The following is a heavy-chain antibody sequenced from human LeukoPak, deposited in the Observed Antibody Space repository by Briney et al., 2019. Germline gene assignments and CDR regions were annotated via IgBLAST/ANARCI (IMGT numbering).Heavy chain of an antibody. Sequence: SDTLSLTRTVSGGSISSYYWSCIRQPPGKRLEWIGYIYYRGSTNYNPSLKSRVTICEDTSKKHFSLKLRSVTAADTGVYYCARETYYYDSSGPFEGWGQGTLVTVSS. J-gene: IGHJ4*02. D-gene: IGHD3-22*01. CDR1: GGSISSYY. CDR3: ARETYYYDSSGPFEG. V-gene: IGHV4-59*12. CDR2: IYYRGST.